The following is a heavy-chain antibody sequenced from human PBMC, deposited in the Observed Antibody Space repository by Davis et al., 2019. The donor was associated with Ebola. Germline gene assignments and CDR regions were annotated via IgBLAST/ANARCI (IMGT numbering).Heavy chain of an antibody. CDR3: ARTRYYPYYYGMDV. Sequence: SETLSLTCAVYGGSFSGYYWSWIRQPPGKGLEWIGYIYYSGSTNYNPSLKSRVTISVDTSKNQFSLKLSSVTAADTAVYYCARTRYYPYYYGMDVWGQGTTVTVSS. CDR2: IYYSGST. V-gene: IGHV4-59*01. J-gene: IGHJ6*02. CDR1: GGSFSGYY.